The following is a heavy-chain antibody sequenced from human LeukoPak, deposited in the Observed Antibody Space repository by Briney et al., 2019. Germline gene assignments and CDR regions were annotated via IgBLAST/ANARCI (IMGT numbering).Heavy chain of an antibody. D-gene: IGHD3-22*01. Sequence: PGGSLRLSCAASGFTVSSNYTSWVRQAPGKGLEWVSVIYSGGSTYYADSVKGRFTISRDNSKNTLYLQMNSLRAEDTAVYYCARDRYDSSGFNWFDPRGQGTLVTVSS. J-gene: IGHJ5*02. CDR1: GFTVSSNY. CDR3: ARDRYDSSGFNWFDP. V-gene: IGHV3-66*01. CDR2: IYSGGST.